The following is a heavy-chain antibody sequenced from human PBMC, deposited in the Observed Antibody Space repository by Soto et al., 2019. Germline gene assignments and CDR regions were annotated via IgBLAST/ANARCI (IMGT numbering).Heavy chain of an antibody. Sequence: SETLSLTCAVSGGSISSSNWWSWVRQPPGKGLEWFGEIYHSGSTNYNPSLKSRVTISVDTSKNQFSLKLSSVTAADTAVYYCARDTGNYDILTGYYPQNWFDPWGQGTLVTVS. V-gene: IGHV4-4*02. CDR1: GGSISSSNW. CDR3: ARDTGNYDILTGYYPQNWFDP. CDR2: IYHSGST. J-gene: IGHJ5*02. D-gene: IGHD3-9*01.